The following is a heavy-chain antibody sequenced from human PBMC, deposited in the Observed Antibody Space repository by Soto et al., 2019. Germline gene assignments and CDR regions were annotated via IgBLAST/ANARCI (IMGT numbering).Heavy chain of an antibody. V-gene: IGHV3-30*18. D-gene: IGHD1-26*01. Sequence: QVQLVESGGGVVQPGRSLRLSCAASGFTFSSYGMHWVRQAPGKGLEWVAVISYDGSNKYYADSVKGRFTISRDNSKNTLYLQMNSLRAEDTAVYYCAKVLVGATGWYFDLWGRGTLVTVSS. CDR3: AKVLVGATGWYFDL. CDR2: ISYDGSNK. J-gene: IGHJ2*01. CDR1: GFTFSSYG.